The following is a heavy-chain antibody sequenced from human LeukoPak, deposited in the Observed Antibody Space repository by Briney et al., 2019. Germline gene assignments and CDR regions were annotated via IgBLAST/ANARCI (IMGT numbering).Heavy chain of an antibody. V-gene: IGHV3-48*01. CDR2: ISSSSSSI. Sequence: GGSLRLSCAASGFTFSSFSMNWVRQAPGKGLEWVSYISSSSSSIFYADSVKGRFTISRDNSKSTLYLQINSLRAEDTAVYYCASRNYYLDHWGQGALVTVSS. CDR1: GFTFSSFS. CDR3: ASRNYYLDH. J-gene: IGHJ4*02. D-gene: IGHD3-10*01.